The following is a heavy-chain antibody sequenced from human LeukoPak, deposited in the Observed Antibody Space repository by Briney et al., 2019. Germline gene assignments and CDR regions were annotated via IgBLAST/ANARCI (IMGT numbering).Heavy chain of an antibody. CDR1: GFTFSDYY. J-gene: IGHJ4*02. CDR3: ARVVGMATIGSWDY. CDR2: ISSSGSTI. Sequence: GGSLRLSCAASGFTFSDYYMSCVRPAPGKGLEWVSYISSSGSTIYYADSVKGRFTISRDNAKNSLYLQMNSLRAEDTAVYYCARVVGMATIGSWDYWGQGTLVTVSS. D-gene: IGHD5-24*01. V-gene: IGHV3-11*01.